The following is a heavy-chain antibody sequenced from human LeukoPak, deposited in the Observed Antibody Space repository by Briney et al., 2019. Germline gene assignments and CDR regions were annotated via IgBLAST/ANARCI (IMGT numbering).Heavy chain of an antibody. CDR2: INPSTGST. D-gene: IGHD3-22*01. Sequence: GASVKVSCKASGYTFTSYYIFWVRQAPGQGLEWMGIINPSTGSTSYSQKFQGRVTMTRDMSTSTAYMELSSLRSEDTAVYFCARGGPGYYSDNTGSRGYFKHWGQGTLVTVSS. CDR1: GYTFTSYY. V-gene: IGHV1-46*01. J-gene: IGHJ1*01. CDR3: ARGGPGYYSDNTGSRGYFKH.